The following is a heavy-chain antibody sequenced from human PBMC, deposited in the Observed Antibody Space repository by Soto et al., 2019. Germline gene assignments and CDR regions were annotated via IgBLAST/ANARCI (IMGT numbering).Heavy chain of an antibody. CDR3: ARGRAAMLV. Sequence: SETLSLTCTVSGGSISSSSYYWGWIRQPLGKGLEWIGSINYSGSTYYNPSLKSRVTISVDTSKNHFSLRLTSVTAADTALYYCARGRAAMLVWGQGTPVTVSS. CDR1: GGSISSSSYY. D-gene: IGHD6-13*01. V-gene: IGHV4-39*02. CDR2: INYSGST. J-gene: IGHJ4*02.